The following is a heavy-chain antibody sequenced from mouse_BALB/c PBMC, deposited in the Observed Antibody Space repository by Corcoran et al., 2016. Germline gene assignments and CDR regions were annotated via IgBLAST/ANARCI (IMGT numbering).Heavy chain of an antibody. CDR3: ARFYYGSAMDY. V-gene: IGHV9-1*02. CDR2: INTYTGEP. J-gene: IGHJ4*01. D-gene: IGHD1-1*01. Sequence: QIQLVQSGPELKKPVETVKISCKASGYTFTNSGMYWVKQAPGKGLKWMGWINTYTGEPTYADDFKGRFAFSLETSASTAYLQINNLKNEDMATYFCARFYYGSAMDYWGQGTSVTVSS. CDR1: GYTFTNSG.